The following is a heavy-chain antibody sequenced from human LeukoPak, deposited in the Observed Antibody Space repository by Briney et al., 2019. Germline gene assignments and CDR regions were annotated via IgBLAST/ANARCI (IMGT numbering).Heavy chain of an antibody. J-gene: IGHJ6*03. CDR3: ARVGDFWSGYPPPYYMDV. CDR2: IKQDGSEK. Sequence: GGSLRLSCAASGFTLSSYWMSWVRQAPGKGLEWVANIKQDGSEKYYVDSVKGRFTISRDNAKNSLYLQMNSLRAEDTAVYYCARVGDFWSGYPPPYYMDVWGKGTTVTVSS. CDR1: GFTLSSYW. V-gene: IGHV3-7*01. D-gene: IGHD3-3*01.